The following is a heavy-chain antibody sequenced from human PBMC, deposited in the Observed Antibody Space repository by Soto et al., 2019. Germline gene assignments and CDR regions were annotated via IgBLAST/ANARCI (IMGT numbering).Heavy chain of an antibody. Sequence: ASVKVSCXVSGYTLTELSMHWVRHAPGKGLEWMGGFDPEDGETIYAQKFQGRVTMTEDTSTDTAYMELSSLRSEDTAVYYCAAVALHTNWFDPWGQGTLVTVSS. CDR3: AAVALHTNWFDP. D-gene: IGHD2-21*01. CDR1: GYTLTELS. V-gene: IGHV1-24*01. CDR2: FDPEDGET. J-gene: IGHJ5*02.